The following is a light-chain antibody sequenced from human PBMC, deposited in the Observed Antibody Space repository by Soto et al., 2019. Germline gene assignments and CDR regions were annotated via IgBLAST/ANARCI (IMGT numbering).Light chain of an antibody. CDR2: DAS. CDR3: QQYSRYPIT. CDR1: QGINNW. Sequence: IQMTQSRYSLSASVGDRVTITCRASQGINNWLAWFQQKPEKAPKSLIYDASILQSGVPSRFSGSQSGTDFTLTITSLQPEDFATYYCQQYSRYPITFGQGTRLEIK. V-gene: IGKV1D-16*01. J-gene: IGKJ5*01.